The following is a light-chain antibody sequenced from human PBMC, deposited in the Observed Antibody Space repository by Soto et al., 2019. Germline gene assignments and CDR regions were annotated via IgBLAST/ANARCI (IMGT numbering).Light chain of an antibody. V-gene: IGLV1-44*01. CDR3: ASWDDSLNGVV. CDR1: SSNIGSHT. CDR2: SNN. J-gene: IGLJ2*01. Sequence: QPVLTQPPSASGTPGQRITISCSGSSSNIGSHTVNWHQQVPGTAPKLLIYSNNHRPSGVPDRFSGSKSGTSASLAISGLQSEDEADYYCASWDDSLNGVVFGGGTKLTVL.